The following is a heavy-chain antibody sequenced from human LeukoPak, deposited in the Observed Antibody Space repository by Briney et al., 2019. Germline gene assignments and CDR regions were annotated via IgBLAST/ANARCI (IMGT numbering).Heavy chain of an antibody. CDR3: AKGGGDYVYYYYYMDV. D-gene: IGHD4-17*01. V-gene: IGHV3-23*01. CDR1: GFTFSGYA. CDR2: ISGSGGST. J-gene: IGHJ6*03. Sequence: GGSLRLSCAASGFTFSGYAMSWVRQAPGKGLEWVSAISGSGGSTYYADSVKGRFTISRDNSKNTLYLQMNSLRAEDTAVYYCAKGGGDYVYYYYYMDVWGKGTTVTVSS.